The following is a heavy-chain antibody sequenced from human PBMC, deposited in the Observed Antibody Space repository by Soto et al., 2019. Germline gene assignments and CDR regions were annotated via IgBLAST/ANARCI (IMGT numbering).Heavy chain of an antibody. D-gene: IGHD4-17*01. J-gene: IGHJ5*02. V-gene: IGHV1-8*01. CDR1: GYTFTSYD. Sequence: QVQLVQSGAEVKKPGASVKVSCKASGYTFTSYDINWVRQATGQGLEWMGWMNPNSGNTGYAQKFQGRVTMTRNTSIRTAYMQLSSLRSEDTAVYYCARERLYGGNSGCWFAPWGQGTLVTVPS. CDR3: ARERLYGGNSGCWFAP. CDR2: MNPNSGNT.